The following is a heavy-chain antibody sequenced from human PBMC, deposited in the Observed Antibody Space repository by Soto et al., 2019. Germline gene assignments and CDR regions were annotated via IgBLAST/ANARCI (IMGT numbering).Heavy chain of an antibody. Sequence: QVQLVQSGAEVKKPGASVQVSCKASGYTFTSYAMHWVRQAPGQRREWMGWINAGNGNTKYSQKFQGRVTMTRDTSASTAYVGLSSLRYEDTAVYYCARVGGEVGATTLKYYFDYWGQGTLVTVSS. D-gene: IGHD1-26*01. V-gene: IGHV1-3*01. CDR2: INAGNGNT. CDR3: ARVGGEVGATTLKYYFDY. CDR1: GYTFTSYA. J-gene: IGHJ4*02.